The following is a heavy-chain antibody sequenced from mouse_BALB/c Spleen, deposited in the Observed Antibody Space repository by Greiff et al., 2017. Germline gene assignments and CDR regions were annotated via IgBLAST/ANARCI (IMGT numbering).Heavy chain of an antibody. Sequence: EVMLVESGGGLVQPGGSLKLSCAASGFTFSSYTMSWVRQTPEKRLEWVAYISNGGGSTYYPDTVKGRFTISRDNAKNTLYLQMSSLKSEDTAMYYCARHQGVYGNFCFDYGGQGTTLTVSS. CDR2: ISNGGGST. J-gene: IGHJ2*01. CDR3: ARHQGVYGNFCFDY. V-gene: IGHV5-12-2*01. CDR1: GFTFSSYT. D-gene: IGHD2-1*01.